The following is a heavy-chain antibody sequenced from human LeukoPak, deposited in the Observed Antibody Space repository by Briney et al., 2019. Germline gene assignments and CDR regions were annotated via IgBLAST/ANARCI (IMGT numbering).Heavy chain of an antibody. D-gene: IGHD5-24*01. J-gene: IGHJ4*02. CDR2: IFYSGST. CDR1: GGSISTSNYY. CDR3: AGRDAYNGAFDY. V-gene: IGHV4-39*07. Sequence: PSETLSLTCTVSGGSISTSNYYWGWIRQPPGTGLEWIGNIFYSGSTYYSPSRRSRVTISLDTSRKQFSLKLNSVTAADTAIYYCAGRDAYNGAFDYWGLGTLVTVSS.